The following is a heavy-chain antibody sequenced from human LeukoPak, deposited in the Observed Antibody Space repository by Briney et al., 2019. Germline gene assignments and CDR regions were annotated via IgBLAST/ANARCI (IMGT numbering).Heavy chain of an antibody. V-gene: IGHV4-34*01. J-gene: IGHJ4*02. CDR1: AGSFSGYY. D-gene: IGHD1-26*01. Sequence: PSETLSLTCAVDAGSFSGYYWTWIRQPPGKGLEWIGKINHSGATKSHTSLRSRVTLSVDPSNKQFSLRLTSVAADDTAVYFCARGHSTSGLDFWGQGALVSVSS. CDR2: INHSGAT. CDR3: ARGHSTSGLDF.